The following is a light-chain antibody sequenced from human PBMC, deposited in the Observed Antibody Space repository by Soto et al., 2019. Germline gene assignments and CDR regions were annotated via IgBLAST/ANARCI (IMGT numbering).Light chain of an antibody. Sequence: AILLTQSPSSLSASVGDRVTITCRASQGISYSLAWYQQKPKKPPMLLIYDASNLESGVPSRFSGSGSGTDFTLTISSLQPEDFATYYCQQFNNYPLTFGGGTEVDIK. V-gene: IGKV1D-13*01. J-gene: IGKJ4*01. CDR2: DAS. CDR1: QGISYS. CDR3: QQFNNYPLT.